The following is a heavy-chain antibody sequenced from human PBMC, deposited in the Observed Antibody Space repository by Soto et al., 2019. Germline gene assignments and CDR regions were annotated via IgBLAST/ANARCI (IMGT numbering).Heavy chain of an antibody. CDR1: GGTFSSYA. D-gene: IGHD3-3*01. CDR2: IIPIFGTA. Sequence: ASVKVSCXASGGTFSSYAISWVRQAPGQGLEWMGGIIPIFGTANYAQKFQGRVTITADESTSTAYMELSSLRSEDTAVYYCARELSVWSGYTFFGMDVWGQGTTVTVSS. V-gene: IGHV1-69*13. CDR3: ARELSVWSGYTFFGMDV. J-gene: IGHJ6*02.